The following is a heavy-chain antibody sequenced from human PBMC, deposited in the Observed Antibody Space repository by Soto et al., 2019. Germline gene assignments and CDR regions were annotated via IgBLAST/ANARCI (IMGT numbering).Heavy chain of an antibody. D-gene: IGHD2-21*01. CDR2: IYHSGTT. V-gene: IGHV4-4*02. Sequence: QVQLQESGPGLVKPLGTLFLTCAVSGGSISDNWWSWVRQPPGKGLEWIGEIYHSGTTYYTPSLRSRVVILVDKSASQISLTLSSVTAADTAVYYCARHVAVPRTRGFDYWGPGTLVAVSS. J-gene: IGHJ4*02. CDR1: GGSISDNW. CDR3: ARHVAVPRTRGFDY.